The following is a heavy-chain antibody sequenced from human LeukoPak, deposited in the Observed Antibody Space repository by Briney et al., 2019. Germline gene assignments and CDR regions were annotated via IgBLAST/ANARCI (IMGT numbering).Heavy chain of an antibody. D-gene: IGHD3-22*01. Sequence: TSETLSLTCTVSGGSISSSSFYWGWIRQPPGKGLEWIASMYYSGSTYYNPALKTRVTISVDTSKNQFSLKLSSVTAADTAVYYCARAGYYYDSSGYLLGGDYMDVWGKGTTVTVSS. CDR1: GGSISSSSFY. V-gene: IGHV4-39*07. CDR2: MYYSGST. J-gene: IGHJ6*03. CDR3: ARAGYYYDSSGYLLGGDYMDV.